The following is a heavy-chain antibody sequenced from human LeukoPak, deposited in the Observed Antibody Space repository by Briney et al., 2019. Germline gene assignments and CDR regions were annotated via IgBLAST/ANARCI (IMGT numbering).Heavy chain of an antibody. Sequence: SETLSLTCTVSGGSISSGDYYWSWIRHPPGKGLEWIGYIYYSGSTYYNPSLKSRVTISVDTSKNQFSLKLSSVTAADTAVYYCARYSLGYCSSTSCYTNFDYWGQGTLVTVSS. V-gene: IGHV4-30-4*01. J-gene: IGHJ4*02. CDR1: GGSISSGDYY. CDR3: ARYSLGYCSSTSCYTNFDY. CDR2: IYYSGST. D-gene: IGHD2-2*02.